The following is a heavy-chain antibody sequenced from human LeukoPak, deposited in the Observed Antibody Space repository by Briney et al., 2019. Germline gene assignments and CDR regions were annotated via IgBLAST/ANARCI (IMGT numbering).Heavy chain of an antibody. Sequence: SETLSLTCTVSGGSISSHYWSWIRQPPGKGLEWIGYIYYSGGTNYNPSLKSRVTMSVDTSKNQFSLKLSSVTAADTAVYYCARGRSNYYYYYGMDVWGQGTTVTVSS. D-gene: IGHD4-11*01. CDR2: IYYSGGT. J-gene: IGHJ6*02. CDR1: GGSISSHY. CDR3: ARGRSNYYYYYGMDV. V-gene: IGHV4-59*11.